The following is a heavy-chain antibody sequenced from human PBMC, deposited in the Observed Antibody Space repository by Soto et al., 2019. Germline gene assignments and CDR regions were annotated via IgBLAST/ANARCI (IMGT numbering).Heavy chain of an antibody. D-gene: IGHD2-2*02. CDR1: GYTFTSYG. V-gene: IGHV1-69*06. CDR3: AREGVVVPAAIRRNYYYGMDV. CDR2: IIPIFGTA. J-gene: IGHJ6*02. Sequence: GASVKVSCKASGYTFTSYGISWVRQAPGQGLEWMGGIIPIFGTANYAQKFQGRVTITADKSTSTAYMELSSLRSEDTAVYYCAREGVVVPAAIRRNYYYGMDVWGQGTTVTVSS.